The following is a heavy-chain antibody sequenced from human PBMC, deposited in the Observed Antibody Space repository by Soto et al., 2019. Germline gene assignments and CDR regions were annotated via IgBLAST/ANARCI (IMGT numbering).Heavy chain of an antibody. CDR3: ARTKGQAAVAGTENAFDI. CDR1: GFTFSSYG. D-gene: IGHD6-19*01. Sequence: GGSLRLSCAASGFTFSSYGMHWVRQAPGKGLEWVAVIWYDGSNKYYADSVKGRFTISRDNSKNTLYLQMNSLRAEDTAVYYCARTKGQAAVAGTENAFDIWGQGTMVTVSS. J-gene: IGHJ3*02. V-gene: IGHV3-33*01. CDR2: IWYDGSNK.